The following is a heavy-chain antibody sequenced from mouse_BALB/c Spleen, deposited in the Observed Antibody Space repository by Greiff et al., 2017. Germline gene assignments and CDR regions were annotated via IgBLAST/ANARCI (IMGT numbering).Heavy chain of an antibody. Sequence: QVQLQQSGPELVKPGASVRISCKASGYTFTSYYIHWVKQRPGQGLEWIGWIYPGNVNTKYNEKFKGKATLTADKSSSTAYMQLSSLTSEDSAVYFCARRGNFFYAMDYWGQGTSVTVSS. V-gene: IGHV1S56*01. CDR1: GYTFTSYY. CDR2: IYPGNVNT. D-gene: IGHD2-1*01. J-gene: IGHJ4*01. CDR3: ARRGNFFYAMDY.